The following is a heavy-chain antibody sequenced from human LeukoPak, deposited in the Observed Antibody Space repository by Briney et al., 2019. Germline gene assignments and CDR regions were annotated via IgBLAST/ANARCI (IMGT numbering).Heavy chain of an antibody. CDR2: IYSGGST. D-gene: IGHD4-17*01. V-gene: IGHV3-53*01. J-gene: IGHJ2*01. Sequence: GGSLRLSCAASGFTASSNYMSWVRQAPGKGLEWVSIIYSGGSTFYADSVKGRFTISRDNSKNTLYLQMNSLRAEDTAFYYCARSMSTVTTRFFDLWGRGTLVTVSS. CDR1: GFTASSNY. CDR3: ARSMSTVTTRFFDL.